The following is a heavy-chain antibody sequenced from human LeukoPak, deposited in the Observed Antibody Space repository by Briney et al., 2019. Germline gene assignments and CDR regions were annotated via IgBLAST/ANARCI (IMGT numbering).Heavy chain of an antibody. CDR2: IFYAGST. D-gene: IGHD3-16*01. CDR3: ARSDSMITFGGVMGYYFDY. V-gene: IGHV4-59*08. J-gene: IGHJ4*02. CDR1: GGSIRSYY. Sequence: SETLSLTCTVSGGSIRSYYWSWIRQPPGKGLEWIGYIFYAGSTTYNPSLKSRVTLSIDTSKNQFSLKLNSVTAADTAVFYCARSDSMITFGGVMGYYFDYWGQGTLVTVSS.